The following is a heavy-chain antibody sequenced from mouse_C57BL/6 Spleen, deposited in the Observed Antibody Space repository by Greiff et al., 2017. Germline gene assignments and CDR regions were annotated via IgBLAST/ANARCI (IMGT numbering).Heavy chain of an antibody. D-gene: IGHD2-3*01. J-gene: IGHJ3*01. CDR2: INPSNGGT. V-gene: IGHV1-53*01. CDR3: ASEVGSYVWFAY. Sequence: QVQLQQSGTELVKPGASVKLSCKASGYTFTSYWMHWVKQRPGQGLEWIGNINPSNGGTNYNEKFKSKATLTVDNASSTAYMQLSSLTSEDSAVYYCASEVGSYVWFAYWGKGTLVTVSA. CDR1: GYTFTSYW.